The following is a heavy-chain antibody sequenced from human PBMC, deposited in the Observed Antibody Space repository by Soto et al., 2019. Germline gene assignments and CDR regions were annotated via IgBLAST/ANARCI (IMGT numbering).Heavy chain of an antibody. D-gene: IGHD2-2*01. CDR3: ATSFRGVTVDY. J-gene: IGHJ4*02. CDR1: GGSISSGGYY. Sequence: PSETLSLTCTVSGGSISSGGYYWSWVRQHPGKGLEWIGYIYYSGSTYYNPSLKSRVTISVDTSKNQFSLKLSSVTAADTAVYYCATSFRGVTVDYWGQGTLVTVSS. V-gene: IGHV4-31*03. CDR2: IYYSGST.